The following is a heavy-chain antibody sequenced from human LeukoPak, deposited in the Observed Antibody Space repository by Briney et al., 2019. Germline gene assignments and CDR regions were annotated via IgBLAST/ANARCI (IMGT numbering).Heavy chain of an antibody. J-gene: IGHJ4*02. CDR1: GFTFSSYS. CDR3: ARFIAAPYYFDY. CDR2: ISSTGSSK. D-gene: IGHD6-13*01. Sequence: GGSLRLSCAASGFTFSSYSINWVRQAPGKGLEWVSSISSTGSSKYYADSVKGRFTISRDNAKNSLYLQMNSLRAEDTAVYYCARFIAAPYYFDYWGQGTLVTVSS. V-gene: IGHV3-21*01.